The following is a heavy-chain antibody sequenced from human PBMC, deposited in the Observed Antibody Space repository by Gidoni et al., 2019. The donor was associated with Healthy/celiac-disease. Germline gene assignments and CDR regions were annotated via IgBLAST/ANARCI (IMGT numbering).Heavy chain of an antibody. D-gene: IGHD2-15*01. J-gene: IGHJ4*02. Sequence: LSCAASGFTFSSYWMSWVRQAPGKGLEWVANIKQDGSEKYYVDSVKGRFTTSRDNAKNSLYLQMNSLRAEDPAVYYCSRESGSVSFFDYWGQGTLVTVSS. CDR1: GFTFSSYW. V-gene: IGHV3-7*01. CDR2: IKQDGSEK. CDR3: SRESGSVSFFDY.